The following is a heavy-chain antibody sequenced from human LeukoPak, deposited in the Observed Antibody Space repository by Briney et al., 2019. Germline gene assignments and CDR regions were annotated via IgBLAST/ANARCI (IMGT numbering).Heavy chain of an antibody. J-gene: IGHJ4*02. CDR3: ARGRNVWFGELSRGGLVDY. Sequence: PSETLSLTCTVSGGSISSYYWSWIRQPPGKGLEWIGYIYYSGSTNYNPSLKRRVTISVDTSKNQFSLKLSSVTAADTAVYYCARGRNVWFGELSRGGLVDYWGQGTLVTVSS. CDR1: GGSISSYY. V-gene: IGHV4-59*01. D-gene: IGHD3-10*01. CDR2: IYYSGST.